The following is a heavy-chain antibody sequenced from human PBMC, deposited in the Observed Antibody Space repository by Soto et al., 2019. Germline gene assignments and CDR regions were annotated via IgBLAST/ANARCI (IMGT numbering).Heavy chain of an antibody. D-gene: IGHD3-22*01. CDR3: ARGRDYYDSGRFDY. Sequence: QVQLVQSGAEVKKPGSSVKVSCKASGGTFSSYAISWVRQAPGQGLAWMGGIITIFGTANYAQKFQGRVTITADESTSTADMELSSLRSEDTAVYYCARGRDYYDSGRFDYWGQGTLVTVSS. V-gene: IGHV1-69*01. CDR1: GGTFSSYA. J-gene: IGHJ4*02. CDR2: IITIFGTA.